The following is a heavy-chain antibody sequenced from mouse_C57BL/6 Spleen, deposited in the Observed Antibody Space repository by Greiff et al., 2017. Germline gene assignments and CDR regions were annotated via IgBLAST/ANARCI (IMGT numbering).Heavy chain of an antibody. J-gene: IGHJ2*01. D-gene: IGHD1-1*01. CDR1: GYSFTGYY. V-gene: IGHV1-42*01. CDR3: ARYYGSRTYFDY. Sequence: VQLQQSGPELVKPGASVKISCKASGYSFTGYYMNWVKQSPEKSLEWIGEINPSTGGTTYNQKFKAKATLTVDKSSSTAYMQLKSRTSEDSAVYYCARYYGSRTYFDYWGQGTTLTVSS. CDR2: INPSTGGT.